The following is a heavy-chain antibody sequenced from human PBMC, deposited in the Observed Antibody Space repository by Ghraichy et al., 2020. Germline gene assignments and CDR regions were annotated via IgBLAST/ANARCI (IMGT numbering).Heavy chain of an antibody. D-gene: IGHD3-10*01. CDR3: ARDRSTMVRAFYYYYGMDV. Sequence: ASVKVSCKASGYTITGYYLHWVRQAPGQGLEWMGWINPNSGGTNYAQKFQGRVTMTRDTSISTAYMELSRLRSDDTAVYYCARDRSTMVRAFYYYYGMDVGGQGTTVTVSS. J-gene: IGHJ6*02. CDR1: GYTITGYY. CDR2: INPNSGGT. V-gene: IGHV1-2*02.